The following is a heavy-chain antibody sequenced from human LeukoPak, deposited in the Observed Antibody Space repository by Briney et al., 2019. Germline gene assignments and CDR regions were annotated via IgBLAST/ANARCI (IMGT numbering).Heavy chain of an antibody. CDR1: GFTFSSYS. CDR3: ARDPLVLGAFDI. CDR2: ISSSSSYI. Sequence: GGSLRLSCAASGFTFSSYSMNWVRQAPGKGLEWVSSISSSSSYIYYADSVKGRFTISRDNAKNSLYLQMNSLRAEDTAVYYCARDPLVLGAFDIWGQGTMVTVSS. V-gene: IGHV3-21*01. J-gene: IGHJ3*02. D-gene: IGHD6-13*01.